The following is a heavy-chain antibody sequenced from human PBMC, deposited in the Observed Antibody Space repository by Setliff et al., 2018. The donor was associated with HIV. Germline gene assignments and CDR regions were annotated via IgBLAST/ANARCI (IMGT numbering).Heavy chain of an antibody. CDR2: INPNSGGTNYGGT. V-gene: IGHV1-2*02. J-gene: IGHJ4*02. D-gene: IGHD2-8*02. CDR1: GYSLTDLS. CDR3: ARGSAYWDFDY. Sequence: ASVKVSCKVSGYSLTDLSIHWVRQAPGQGLEWMGWINPNSGGTNYGGTNYAQKFQGRVTMTRDTSIITAYMELSSLRYDDTAVYYCARGSAYWDFDYWGQGTLVTVSS.